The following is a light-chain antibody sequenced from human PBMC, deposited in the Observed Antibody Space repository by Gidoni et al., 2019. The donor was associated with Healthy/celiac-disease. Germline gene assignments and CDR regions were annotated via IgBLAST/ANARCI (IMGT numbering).Light chain of an antibody. CDR1: SSNIVAGYD. CDR2: GNS. Sequence: QSVLTQPPSVSGAPGQRVTISCTGSSSNIVAGYDVHWYQQLPGTAPNLLIYGNSNRPSGVPDRFSGSKSGTSASLAITGLQAEDEADYYCQSYDSSLSGSRVFGTGTKVTVL. J-gene: IGLJ1*01. CDR3: QSYDSSLSGSRV. V-gene: IGLV1-40*01.